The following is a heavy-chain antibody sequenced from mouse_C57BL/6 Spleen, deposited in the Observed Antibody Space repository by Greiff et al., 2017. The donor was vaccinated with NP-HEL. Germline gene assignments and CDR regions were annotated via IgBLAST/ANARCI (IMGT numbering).Heavy chain of an antibody. J-gene: IGHJ4*01. V-gene: IGHV1-59*01. D-gene: IGHD2-4*01. CDR2: IDPSDSYT. Sequence: QVQLQQPGAELVRPGTSVKLSCKASGYTFTSYWMHWVKQRPGQGLEWIGVIDPSDSYTNYNQKFKGKATLTVDTSSSTAYMQLSSLTSEDSAVYYCASLYDYYYALDYWGQGTSVTVSS. CDR1: GYTFTSYW. CDR3: ASLYDYYYALDY.